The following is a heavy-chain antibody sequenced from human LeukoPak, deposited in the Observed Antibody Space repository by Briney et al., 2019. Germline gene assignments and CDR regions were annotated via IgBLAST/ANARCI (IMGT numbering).Heavy chain of an antibody. CDR1: GDSVSSGSYY. V-gene: IGHV4-39*01. CDR2: IYYSGDT. J-gene: IGHJ6*03. CDR3: ARVLWFGESKKGYSYYMDV. Sequence: SETLSLTCTVSGDSVSSGSYYWGWIRQPPGEGLEWIGTIYYSGDTYYNPSLESRVTISVGTSKNKFSLKLSSETAADTAVYYCARVLWFGESKKGYSYYMDVWGKGTTVTVSS. D-gene: IGHD3-10*01.